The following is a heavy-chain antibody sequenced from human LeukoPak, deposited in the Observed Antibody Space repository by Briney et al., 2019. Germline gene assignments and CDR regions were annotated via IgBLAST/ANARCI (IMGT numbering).Heavy chain of an antibody. Sequence: KPSETPSLTCTVSGVSISSSNSYWGWIRQPPGKGLEWIGSIYYSGNTYYNASLKSQVSISIDTSKNQFSLKLSSVTAADTAVYYCARSSGSSRELDYWGQGTLVTVSS. J-gene: IGHJ4*02. V-gene: IGHV4-39*01. CDR1: GVSISSSNSY. CDR3: ARSSGSSRELDY. D-gene: IGHD1-26*01. CDR2: IYYSGNT.